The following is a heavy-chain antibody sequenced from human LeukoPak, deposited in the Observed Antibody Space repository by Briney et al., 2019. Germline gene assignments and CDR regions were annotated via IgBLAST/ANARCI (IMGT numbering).Heavy chain of an antibody. CDR2: IYVSGST. CDR1: GGSISAYY. V-gene: IGHV4-4*07. D-gene: IGHD3-22*01. CDR3: ARTYYYDSSGYYPGYFDY. J-gene: IGHJ4*02. Sequence: PSETLPLTCTVSGGSISAYYWSWIRQPAGKGLEWIGRIYVSGSTNYNPSLKSRGTMSLDTSKNQFSLKLSSVTAADTAVYYCARTYYYDSSGYYPGYFDYWGQGTLVTVSS.